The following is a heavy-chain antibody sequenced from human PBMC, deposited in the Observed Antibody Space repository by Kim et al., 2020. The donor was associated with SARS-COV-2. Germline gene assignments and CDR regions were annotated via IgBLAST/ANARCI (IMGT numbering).Heavy chain of an antibody. CDR1: GGSFSGYY. Sequence: SETLSLTCAVYGGSFSGYYWSWIRQPPGKGLEWIGEINHSGSTNYNPSLKSRVTISVDTSKNQFSLKLSSVTAADTAVYYCARQARQLVYYYYYMDVWV. D-gene: IGHD6-13*01. CDR3: ARQARQLVYYYYYMDV. V-gene: IGHV4-34*01. CDR2: INHSGST. J-gene: IGHJ6*03.